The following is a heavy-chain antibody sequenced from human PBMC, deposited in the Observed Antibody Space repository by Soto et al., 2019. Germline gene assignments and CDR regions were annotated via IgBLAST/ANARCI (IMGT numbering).Heavy chain of an antibody. Sequence: SVKVSCKASGGTFSSYAISWVRQAPGQGLEWMGGIIPIFGTANYAQKFQGRVTITADESTSTAYMELSSLRSEDTAVYYCARDDGPAPGSRNWFDPWGQGTLVTVS. CDR1: GGTFSSYA. J-gene: IGHJ5*02. CDR3: ARDDGPAPGSRNWFDP. D-gene: IGHD7-27*01. V-gene: IGHV1-69*13. CDR2: IIPIFGTA.